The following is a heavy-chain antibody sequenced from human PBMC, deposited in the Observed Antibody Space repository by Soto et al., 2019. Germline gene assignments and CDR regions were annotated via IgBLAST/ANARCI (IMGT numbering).Heavy chain of an antibody. CDR2: IKNKRTT. CDR3: TADEADNGNDGDFDY. CDR1: GLPFSKAW. V-gene: IGHV3-15*01. D-gene: IGHD1-1*01. Sequence: EVHLVESGGGLVKPGGSLRLSCAASGLPFSKAWMSWVRQAPGKGLEWVGRIKNKRTTDYAAPVRDRFTISRDDSQNMVHLTMDSLKTVDTAVYYCTADEADNGNDGDFDYWGQGTLVTVSS. J-gene: IGHJ4*02.